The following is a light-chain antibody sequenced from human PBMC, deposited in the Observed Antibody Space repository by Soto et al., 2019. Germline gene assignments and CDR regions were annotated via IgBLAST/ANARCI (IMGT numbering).Light chain of an antibody. V-gene: IGLV2-14*01. CDR3: SSYTSSSTLYV. CDR1: SRDVGGYNY. J-gene: IGLJ1*01. Sequence: QSVLTQPASVSGAPGQSITISCTGTSRDVGGYNYVSWYQQHPGKAPKLMIYEVSNRPSGVSNRLSGSKSGNTASLTTSGLQAEDEADYYCSSYTSSSTLYVFGTGTKGTVL. CDR2: EVS.